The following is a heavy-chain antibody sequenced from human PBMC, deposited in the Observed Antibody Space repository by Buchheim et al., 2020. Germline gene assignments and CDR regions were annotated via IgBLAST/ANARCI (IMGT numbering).Heavy chain of an antibody. V-gene: IGHV3-66*01. J-gene: IGHJ6*02. CDR3: AREGYSYGRVGMDV. D-gene: IGHD5-18*01. CDR2: IYSGGST. CDR1: GFTVSSNY. Sequence: EVQLVESGGGLVQPGGSLRLSCAASGFTVSSNYMSWVRQAPGKGLEWVSVIYSGGSTYYADSVKGRFTISRDNSKNTLYLTLNSLRDEDTAVYYCAREGYSYGRVGMDVWGQGTT.